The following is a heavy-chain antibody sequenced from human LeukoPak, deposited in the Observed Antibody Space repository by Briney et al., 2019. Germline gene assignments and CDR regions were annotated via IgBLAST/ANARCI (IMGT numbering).Heavy chain of an antibody. V-gene: IGHV3-30*02. Sequence: GWSLRLSCAASGFTFSSYGMHWVRQAPGKGLEGVAFIRYDGSNKYYTDSVKGRFTISRDNSKNTLYLQMSSLRAEDTAVYYCAKGRGWEASYYYYYMGVWGKGTTVTISS. D-gene: IGHD1-26*01. CDR2: IRYDGSNK. J-gene: IGHJ6*03. CDR1: GFTFSSYG. CDR3: AKGRGWEASYYYYYMGV.